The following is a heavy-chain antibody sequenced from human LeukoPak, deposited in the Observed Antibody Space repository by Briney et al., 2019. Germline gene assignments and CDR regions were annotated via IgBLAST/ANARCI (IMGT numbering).Heavy chain of an antibody. CDR3: ARDGTVATNWFDP. J-gene: IGHJ5*02. D-gene: IGHD5-12*01. CDR1: GGSVSSYY. CDR2: IKSSGSS. V-gene: IGHV4-59*02. Sequence: SSETLSLTCTVSGGSVSSYYWSWIRQPPGKGLEWIGYIKSSGSSNYNPSLKSRVTISMDTSKNQFSLRLNSVTAADTAVYYCARDGTVATNWFDPWGQGTRVTVSS.